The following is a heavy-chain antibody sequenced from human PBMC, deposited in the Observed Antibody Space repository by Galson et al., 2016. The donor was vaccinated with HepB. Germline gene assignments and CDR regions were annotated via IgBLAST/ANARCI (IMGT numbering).Heavy chain of an antibody. CDR3: AGGDGGDLRH. CDR2: ISSRSSTM. Sequence: SLRLSCAASGFTFSGTWMHWVRQAPGKGLDWVAYISSRSSTMYYAHSVRGRFTISRDNAKNSLFLQMNSLRDEDTAIYFCAGGDGGDLRHWGQGTLVTVSS. D-gene: IGHD4-17*01. CDR1: GFTFSGTW. J-gene: IGHJ1*01. V-gene: IGHV3-48*02.